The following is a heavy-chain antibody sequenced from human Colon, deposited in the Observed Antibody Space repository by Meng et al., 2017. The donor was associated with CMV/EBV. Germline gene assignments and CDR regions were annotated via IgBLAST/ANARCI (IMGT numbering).Heavy chain of an antibody. J-gene: IGHJ3*02. CDR3: ARDRLIVALGAFDI. CDR1: GFTFSSYA. CDR2: ISYDGSNK. V-gene: IGHV3-30-3*01. D-gene: IGHD2-15*01. Sequence: GEYLKISCAASGFTFSSYATHWVRQAPGKGLEWVAVISYDGSNKYYADSVKGRFTISRDNSKNTLYLQMNSLRAEDTAVYYCARDRLIVALGAFDIWGQGTMVTVSS.